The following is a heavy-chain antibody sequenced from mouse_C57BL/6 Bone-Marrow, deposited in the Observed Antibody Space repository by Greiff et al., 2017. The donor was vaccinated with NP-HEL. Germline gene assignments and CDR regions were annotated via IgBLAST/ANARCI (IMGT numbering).Heavy chain of an antibody. CDR3: ARWVYGNSFDY. D-gene: IGHD2-1*01. CDR1: GYTFTDYY. Sequence: VQLQQSGPELVKPGASVKISCKASGYTFTDYYMNWVKQSHGKSLEWIGDINPNNGGTSYNQKFKGKATLTVDKSSSTAYMELRSLTSEDSAVYYCARWVYGNSFDYWGQGTTLTVSS. CDR2: INPNNGGT. J-gene: IGHJ2*01. V-gene: IGHV1-26*01.